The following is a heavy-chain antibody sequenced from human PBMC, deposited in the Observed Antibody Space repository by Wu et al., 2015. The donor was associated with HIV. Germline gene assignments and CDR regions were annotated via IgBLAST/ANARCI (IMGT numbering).Heavy chain of an antibody. Sequence: QAQLIQSAGEMKKPGASVRVSCKASGGTFSSYTFNWVRQAPGQGLEWVGSIIPISGTTDYAQKFLGRITITADESTRTTYMELRSLRNEDTAVYFCARELLWGEDFWGQGTLVIVSS. D-gene: IGHD2-21*01. CDR3: ARELLWGEDF. J-gene: IGHJ4*02. CDR2: IIPISGTT. CDR1: GGTFSSYT. V-gene: IGHV1-69*13.